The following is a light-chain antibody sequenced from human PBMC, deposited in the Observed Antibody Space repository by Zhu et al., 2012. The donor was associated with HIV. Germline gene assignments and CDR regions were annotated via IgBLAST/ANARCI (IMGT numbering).Light chain of an antibody. CDR2: AVS. CDR3: QQYNDWPPLT. Sequence: ETVMTQSPATLSVSLGERVTLSCRASQRISGHLAWYQQKAGQPPRLLIYAVSTRASGVPARFSGSGSGTEFTLTISSMESEDFAVYYCQQYNDWPPLTFGPGTKVDI. V-gene: IGKV3D-15*01. J-gene: IGKJ3*01. CDR1: QRISGH.